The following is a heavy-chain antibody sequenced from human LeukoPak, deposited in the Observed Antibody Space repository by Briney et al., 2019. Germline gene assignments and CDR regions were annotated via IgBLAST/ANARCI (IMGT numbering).Heavy chain of an antibody. V-gene: IGHV3-21*01. CDR2: ISSSSSYI. D-gene: IGHD3-22*01. CDR1: GFTFSSYS. Sequence: GGSLRLSCAASGFTFSSYSMNWVRQAPGKGLEWVSSISSSSSYIYYADSVKGRFTISRDNAKNSLYLQMNSLRAEDTAVYYCARDPRTMIVVVTPYYFDYWGQGTLVTVSS. CDR3: ARDPRTMIVVVTPYYFDY. J-gene: IGHJ4*02.